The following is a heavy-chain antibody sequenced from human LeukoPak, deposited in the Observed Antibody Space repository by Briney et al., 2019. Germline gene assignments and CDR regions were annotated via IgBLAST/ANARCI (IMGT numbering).Heavy chain of an antibody. CDR1: GFTFSSYS. D-gene: IGHD2-15*01. CDR3: ARVHAAYPFDY. Sequence: PGGSLRLSCAASGFTFSSYSMNWVRQAPGKGLEWVSYISTGSSTIYYADSVKGRFTISRDNAKNSLYLQMNSLRAEGTAVYYCARVHAAYPFDYWGQGTLVTVSS. V-gene: IGHV3-48*01. CDR2: ISTGSSTI. J-gene: IGHJ4*02.